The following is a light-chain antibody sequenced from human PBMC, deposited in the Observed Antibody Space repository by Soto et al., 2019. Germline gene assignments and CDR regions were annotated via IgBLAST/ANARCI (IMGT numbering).Light chain of an antibody. CDR1: QSIRGD. J-gene: IGKJ4*01. V-gene: IGKV3-15*01. CDR2: GAS. Sequence: EKVMTQSPATLSVSLGEGVTLSCRASQSIRGDLAWYQQKPGQTPRLLIYGASTRATGVPARFSGSGSGTEFTLTISSLQSEDSAVYYCQQFNNWPLTFGGGTKVEIK. CDR3: QQFNNWPLT.